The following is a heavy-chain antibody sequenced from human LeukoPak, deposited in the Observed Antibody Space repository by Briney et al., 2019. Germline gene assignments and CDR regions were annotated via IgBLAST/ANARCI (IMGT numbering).Heavy chain of an antibody. V-gene: IGHV1-46*01. CDR1: GYTFTSYY. Sequence: ASVKVSCKASGYTFTSYYMHWVRQAPGQGLEWMGRINPSGGSRSYAQKFQGRVTMTTDTSTSTAYMELRSLRSDDTAVYYCARTPPKPIFGVVITRKRGYYFDYWGQGTLVTVSS. D-gene: IGHD3-3*01. CDR3: ARTPPKPIFGVVITRKRGYYFDY. J-gene: IGHJ4*02. CDR2: INPSGGSR.